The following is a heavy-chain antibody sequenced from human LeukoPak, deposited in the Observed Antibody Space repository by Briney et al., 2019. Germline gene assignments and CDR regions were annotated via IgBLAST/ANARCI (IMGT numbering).Heavy chain of an antibody. CDR3: ITPLPYSAQ. CDR2: IYSGGST. J-gene: IGHJ4*02. D-gene: IGHD2-21*01. V-gene: IGHV3-53*01. CDR1: GFTVSSNY. Sequence: PGGSLRLSCAASGFTVSSNYMSWVRQAPGKGLEWVSVIYSGGSTYYADSVKGRFTISRDNSKNTLYLQMNSLKTEDTAVYYCITPLPYSAQGGQGTLVTVSS.